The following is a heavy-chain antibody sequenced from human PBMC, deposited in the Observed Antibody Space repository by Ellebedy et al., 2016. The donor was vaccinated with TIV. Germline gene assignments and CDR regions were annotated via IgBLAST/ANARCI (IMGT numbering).Heavy chain of an antibody. J-gene: IGHJ4*02. D-gene: IGHD3-3*01. V-gene: IGHV4-59*01. CDR2: FYYTGST. CDR3: ARAAFGVSYFDS. CDR1: GGSISSYD. Sequence: MPSETLSLTCTVSGGSISSYDWSWIRQPPGKGLEWIGFFYYTGSTNYNPSLKSRVTISVDTSKNQFSLRLSSVTAADTAVYYCARAAFGVSYFDSWGQGTLVTVSS.